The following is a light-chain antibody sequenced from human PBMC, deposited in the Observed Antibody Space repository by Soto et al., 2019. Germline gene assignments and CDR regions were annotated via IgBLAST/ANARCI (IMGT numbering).Light chain of an antibody. CDR1: QTVSSS. CDR3: QQYGSSPRT. Sequence: EIVMTQSPGTLSLSPGERSTLSCRASQTVSSSLAWYQQKPGQAPRLLIHDASSRATGISDRFTGSGSGTDFTLTITTLEPEDFAVYYCQQYGSSPRTFGLGTTGDIK. J-gene: IGKJ1*01. V-gene: IGKV3-20*01. CDR2: DAS.